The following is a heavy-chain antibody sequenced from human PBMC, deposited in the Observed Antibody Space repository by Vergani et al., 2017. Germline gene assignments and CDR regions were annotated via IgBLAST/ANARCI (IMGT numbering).Heavy chain of an antibody. CDR1: GYSFTSYW. CDR3: ARRLGIAAAGPYYFDY. CDR2: IDPSDSYT. D-gene: IGHD6-13*01. Sequence: EVQLVQSGAEVKKPGESLRISCKGSGYSFTSYWISWVRQMPGKGLEWMGRIDPSDSYTNYSPSFQGHVTISADKSISTAYLQWSSLKASDTAMYYCARRLGIAAAGPYYFDYWGQGTLVTVSS. V-gene: IGHV5-10-1*01. J-gene: IGHJ4*02.